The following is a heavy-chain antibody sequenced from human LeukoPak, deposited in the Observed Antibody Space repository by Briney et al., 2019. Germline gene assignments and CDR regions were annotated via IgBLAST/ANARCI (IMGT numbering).Heavy chain of an antibody. V-gene: IGHV3-21*01. CDR3: ARDREELLWFGELLFDAFDI. CDR1: GFTFSSYS. Sequence: GGSLRLSCAASGFTFSSYSMNWVRQAPGKGLEWVSSISSSSSYIYYADSVKGRFTISRDNAKNSLYLQMNSLRAEDTAVYYCARDREELLWFGELLFDAFDIWGQGTMVTVSS. CDR2: ISSSSSYI. D-gene: IGHD3-10*01. J-gene: IGHJ3*02.